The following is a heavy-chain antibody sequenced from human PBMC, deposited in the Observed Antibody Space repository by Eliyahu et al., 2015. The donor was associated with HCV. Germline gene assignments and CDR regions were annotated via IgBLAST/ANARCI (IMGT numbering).Heavy chain of an antibody. D-gene: IGHD3-10*01. J-gene: IGHJ6*02. CDR3: ARGDRSGSYFDGMDV. V-gene: IGHV4-34*01. CDR1: GGSFXGYY. CDR2: INHSGST. Sequence: QVQLQQWGAGLLKPSETLSLTCAVYGGSFXGYYWSWIRQPPGKGLEWIGEINHSGSTNYNPSLKSRVTISVDTSKNQFSLKLSSVTAADTAVYYCARGDRSGSYFDGMDVWGQGTTVTVSS.